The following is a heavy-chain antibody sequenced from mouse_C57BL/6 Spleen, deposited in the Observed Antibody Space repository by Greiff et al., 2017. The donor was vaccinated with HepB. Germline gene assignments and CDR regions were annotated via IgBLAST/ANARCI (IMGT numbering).Heavy chain of an antibody. CDR1: GYTFTSYW. J-gene: IGHJ4*01. Sequence: QVQLQQPGAELVMPGASVKLSCKASGYTFTSYWMHWVKQRPGQGLEWIGEIDPSDSYTNYNQKFKGKSTLTVDKSSSTAYMQLSSLTSEDSAVYYCARGGSVYAMDYWGQGTSVTVSS. V-gene: IGHV1-69*01. CDR3: ARGGSVYAMDY. CDR2: IDPSDSYT.